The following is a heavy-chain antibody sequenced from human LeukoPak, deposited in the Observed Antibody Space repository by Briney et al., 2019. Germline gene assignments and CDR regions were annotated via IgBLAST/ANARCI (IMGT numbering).Heavy chain of an antibody. CDR1: GGSISSGGYY. CDR3: ARTSPTYYYDSSGYRY. V-gene: IGHV4-30-2*01. J-gene: IGHJ4*02. Sequence: SETLSLTCNVSGGSISSGGYYWSWIRQPPGKGLEWIGYIFHSGNTNYNPSLKSRVTISVDRSKNQFSLKLRSVTAADTAVYYCARTSPTYYYDSSGYRYWGQGTLVTVSS. CDR2: IFHSGNT. D-gene: IGHD3-22*01.